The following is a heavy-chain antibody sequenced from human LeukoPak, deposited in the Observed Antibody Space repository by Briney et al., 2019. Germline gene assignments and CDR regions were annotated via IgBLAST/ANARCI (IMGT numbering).Heavy chain of an antibody. CDR1: GYTFTGYY. D-gene: IGHD6-19*01. CDR3: ARVAGNSSGWYNWFDP. V-gene: IGHV1-2*02. J-gene: IGHJ5*02. Sequence: ASVKVSCKSSGYTFTGYYMHWMRQAPGQGLEWVGWINPNSGGTNYAQKFQGRVTMTRDTSISTAYMELSRLRSDDTAVYYCARVAGNSSGWYNWFDPWGQGTLVTVSS. CDR2: INPNSGGT.